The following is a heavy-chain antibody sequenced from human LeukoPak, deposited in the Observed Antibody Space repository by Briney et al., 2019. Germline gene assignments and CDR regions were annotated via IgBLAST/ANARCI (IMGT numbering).Heavy chain of an antibody. CDR2: IYYSGST. CDR1: GGSLSSGGYY. D-gene: IGHD5-12*01. J-gene: IGHJ4*02. V-gene: IGHV4-31*03. CDR3: ARAGGQWLRALDY. Sequence: TSETLSLPCTVSGGSLSSGGYYWSWIRQHPGKGLEWIGYIYYSGSTYYNPSLKSRVTISVDTSKNQFSLKLSSVTAADTAVYYCARAGGQWLRALDYWGQGTLVTVSS.